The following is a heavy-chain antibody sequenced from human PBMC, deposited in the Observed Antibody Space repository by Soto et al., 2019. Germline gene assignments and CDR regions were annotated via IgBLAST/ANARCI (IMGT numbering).Heavy chain of an antibody. Sequence: ASVKVSCKVSGYTLTELSMHWVRQAPGKGLEWMGGFDPEDGETIYAQQFQGRVTMTEDTSTDTAYMELSSLRSEDTAVYYCARGGHVVVVTAALDYWGQGTLVTVSS. D-gene: IGHD2-21*02. CDR3: ARGGHVVVVTAALDY. CDR2: FDPEDGET. J-gene: IGHJ4*02. CDR1: GYTLTELS. V-gene: IGHV1-24*01.